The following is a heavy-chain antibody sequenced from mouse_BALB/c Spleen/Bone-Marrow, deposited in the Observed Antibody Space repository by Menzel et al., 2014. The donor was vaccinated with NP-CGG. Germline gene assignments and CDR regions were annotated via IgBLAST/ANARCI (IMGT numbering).Heavy chain of an antibody. V-gene: IGHV1-15*01. D-gene: IGHD2-3*01. CDR2: IDPETGGT. J-gene: IGHJ4*01. CDR1: GYTFTDYE. CDR3: ARSDGYRTMDY. Sequence: QVQLQQPGAELVRPGASVTLSCKASGYTFTDYEMHWVKQTPVHGLEWIGAIDPETGGTAYNQKFKGKATLTADKSSSTAYMELRSLTSEDSAVYFCARSDGYRTMDYWGQGPPVTVSS.